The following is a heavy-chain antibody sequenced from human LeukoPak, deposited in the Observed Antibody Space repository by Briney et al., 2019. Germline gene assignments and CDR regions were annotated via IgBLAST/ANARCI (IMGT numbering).Heavy chain of an antibody. J-gene: IGHJ4*02. CDR3: ARLDKAGIFDY. CDR1: GGTFSSYA. Sequence: SVKVSCKASGGTFSSYAISWVRQAPGQGLEWMGGIIPIFGTANYAQKFQGRVTITADESTSTAYMELSGLRSEDTAVYCCARLDKAGIFDYWGQGTLVIVPS. D-gene: IGHD3/OR15-3a*01. CDR2: IIPIFGTA. V-gene: IGHV1-69*13.